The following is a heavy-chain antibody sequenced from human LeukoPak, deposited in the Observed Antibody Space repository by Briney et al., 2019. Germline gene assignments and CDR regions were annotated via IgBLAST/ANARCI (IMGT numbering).Heavy chain of an antibody. CDR2: IYYSRDI. Sequence: SETLSLTCAVSGYSISSDNWWGWIRQPPGKGLEWIGYIYYSRDIYYNLSLKSRVTMSVDTSKNQFSLKLSSVTAVDTAVYYCARKRSGISYFDDWGQGTLVTVSS. D-gene: IGHD1-26*01. J-gene: IGHJ4*02. V-gene: IGHV4-28*05. CDR1: GYSISSDNW. CDR3: ARKRSGISYFDD.